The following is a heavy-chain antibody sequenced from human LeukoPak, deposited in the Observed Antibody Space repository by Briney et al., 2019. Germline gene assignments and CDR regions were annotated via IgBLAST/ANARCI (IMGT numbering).Heavy chain of an antibody. D-gene: IGHD1-1*01. CDR2: ISRSSSVI. Sequence: PGGSLRLSCAASGFTFSSYSMNWVRQAPGKGLEWVSYISRSSSVIYYADSVKGRFTISRDNAKNSLYLQMNSLRDEDTAVYYCARGTTTWYKDPFGDWGQGTLVIVSS. CDR1: GFTFSSYS. V-gene: IGHV3-48*02. CDR3: ARGTTTWYKDPFGD. J-gene: IGHJ4*02.